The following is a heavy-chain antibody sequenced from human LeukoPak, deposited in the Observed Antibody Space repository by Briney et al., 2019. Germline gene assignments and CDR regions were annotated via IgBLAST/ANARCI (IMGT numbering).Heavy chain of an antibody. J-gene: IGHJ4*02. CDR1: GGSFSGYY. D-gene: IGHD2-2*01. Sequence: PSETLSLTCAVYGGSFSGYYWSWIRQPPGRGLEWIGEINHSGSTNYNPSLKSRVTISVDTSKNQFSLKLSSVTATDTAVYYCARHSNGGCTSTRCHIDYWGQGTLVTVSS. CDR3: ARHSNGGCTSTRCHIDY. V-gene: IGHV4-34*01. CDR2: INHSGST.